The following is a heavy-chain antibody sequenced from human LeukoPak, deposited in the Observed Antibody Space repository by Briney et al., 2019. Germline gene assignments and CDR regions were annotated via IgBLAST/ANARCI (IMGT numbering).Heavy chain of an antibody. Sequence: SGGSLRLSCAVSGFTFSSNYMSWVRQAPGKGLEWVSFIYSGGTTYYADSVKGRFTISSDNSKNTLYLQMNSLRAEDTAVYYCTRRGYGDYAPFDYWGQGTLVTVSS. CDR2: IYSGGTT. V-gene: IGHV3-66*04. J-gene: IGHJ4*02. CDR1: GFTFSSNY. D-gene: IGHD4-17*01. CDR3: TRRGYGDYAPFDY.